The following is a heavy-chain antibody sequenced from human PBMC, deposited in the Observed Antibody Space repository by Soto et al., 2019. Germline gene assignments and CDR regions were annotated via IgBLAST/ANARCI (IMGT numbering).Heavy chain of an antibody. Sequence: QVQLVQSGAEVKKPGASVKVSCKASGYSFSDYDINWVRQATGQGPEWMGWMNPNSGNTGYAQKYQGRVTMNRTTSINTAYMELSSLGSEDTAVYYCARDNRYNWNDEGWFDPWGQGTLVTVAS. J-gene: IGHJ5*02. CDR1: GYSFSDYD. CDR2: MNPNSGNT. V-gene: IGHV1-8*01. D-gene: IGHD1-20*01. CDR3: ARDNRYNWNDEGWFDP.